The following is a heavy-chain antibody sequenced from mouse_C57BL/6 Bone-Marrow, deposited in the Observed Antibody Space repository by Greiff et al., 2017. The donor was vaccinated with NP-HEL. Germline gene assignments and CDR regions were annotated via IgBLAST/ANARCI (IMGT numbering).Heavy chain of an antibody. CDR3: TREHYYGSSPYYFDY. CDR1: GYTFTDYE. J-gene: IGHJ2*01. Sequence: VQLQQSGAELVRPGASVTLSCKASGYTFTDYEMHWVKQTPVHGLEWIGAIDPETGGTAYNQKFKGKAKLTADKSSSTAYMELRSLTSEDSAVYYCTREHYYGSSPYYFDYWGQGTTLTVSS. D-gene: IGHD1-1*01. V-gene: IGHV1-15*01. CDR2: IDPETGGT.